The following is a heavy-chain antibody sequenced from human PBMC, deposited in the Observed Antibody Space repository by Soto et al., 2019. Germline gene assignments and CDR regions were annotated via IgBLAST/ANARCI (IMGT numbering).Heavy chain of an antibody. D-gene: IGHD3-10*01. Sequence: ASVKVSCKASGGTFSSYAISWVRQAPGQGLEWMGGIIPILGIANYAQKFQGRVTITADRSTRTAYMELSSLRSEDTAVYYCARVVTMVRGVKWGVFDYWGQVTLVTVSS. V-gene: IGHV1-69*10. J-gene: IGHJ4*02. CDR2: IIPILGIA. CDR1: GGTFSSYA. CDR3: ARVVTMVRGVKWGVFDY.